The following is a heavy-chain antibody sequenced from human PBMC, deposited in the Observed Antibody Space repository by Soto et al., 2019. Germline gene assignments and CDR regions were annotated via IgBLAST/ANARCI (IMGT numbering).Heavy chain of an antibody. D-gene: IGHD2-2*01. J-gene: IGHJ4*02. Sequence: QVQLVQSGAEVRKPGSSVKVSCKASGGTFNKYAISWVRQAPGQGPEWMGGILPIYSTRNYANYAHKFQGRVTITVDTPTSTAYMELSGLKSDDTAIYYCARGVVVVTNYYFDQWGQGTLVTVSS. CDR1: GGTFNKYA. CDR2: ILPIYSTRNYA. V-gene: IGHV1-69*06. CDR3: ARGVVVVTNYYFDQ.